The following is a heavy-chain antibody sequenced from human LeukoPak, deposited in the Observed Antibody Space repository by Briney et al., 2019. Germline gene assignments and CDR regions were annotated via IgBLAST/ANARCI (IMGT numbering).Heavy chain of an antibody. D-gene: IGHD3-3*01. Sequence: ASVKVSSKASGYTFTSYAMNWVRQAPGQGLEWMGWINTNTGNPTYAQGFTGRFVFSLDTSVSTAYLQISSLKAEDTAVYYCARVYRLYYDFWSGYDYFDYWGQGTLVTVSS. CDR2: INTNTGNP. CDR1: GYTFTSYA. V-gene: IGHV7-4-1*02. CDR3: ARVYRLYYDFWSGYDYFDY. J-gene: IGHJ4*02.